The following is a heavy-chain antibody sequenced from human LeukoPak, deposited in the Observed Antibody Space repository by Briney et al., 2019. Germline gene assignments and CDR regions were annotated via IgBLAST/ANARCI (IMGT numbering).Heavy chain of an antibody. D-gene: IGHD2-21*02. V-gene: IGHV1-46*01. J-gene: IGHJ4*02. CDR1: GYTFTSYY. CDR3: ARDHYHKIHSVMVTAPDY. Sequence: ASVKVSCKASGYTFTSYYMHWVRQAPGQGLEWMGVINPSGGSTSYAQKFQGRVTMTRDTSTSTVYMELSSLRSEDTAVYYCARDHYHKIHSVMVTAPDYWGQGTLVIVSS. CDR2: INPSGGST.